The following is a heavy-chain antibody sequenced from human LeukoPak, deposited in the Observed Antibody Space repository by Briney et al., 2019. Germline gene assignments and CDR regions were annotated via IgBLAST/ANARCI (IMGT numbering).Heavy chain of an antibody. Sequence: GGSLRLSCAASGFTFNNFAMTWVRQAPGKGLEWVSSITNSGGRTYYADSVKGRFTISRDNSKNALYLQMNSLRAEDTALYYCAKGQRAGVRFVDASDICVQGTMVTVSS. J-gene: IGHJ3*02. V-gene: IGHV3-23*01. CDR3: AKGQRAGVRFVDASDI. D-gene: IGHD3/OR15-3a*01. CDR2: ITNSGGRT. CDR1: GFTFNNFA.